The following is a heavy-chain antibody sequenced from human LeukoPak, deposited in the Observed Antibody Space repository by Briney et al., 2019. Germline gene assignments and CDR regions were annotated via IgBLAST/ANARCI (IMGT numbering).Heavy chain of an antibody. CDR3: ARGLTSYYDSSGYW. CDR1: GFTFSSYG. Sequence: GGSLRLSCAASGFTFSSYGMNWVRQAPGKGLEWISYISGLGTTIYYADSVKGRFAISRDNAKNSLYLQMNSLRAEDTAVYYCARGLTSYYDSSGYWGGQGTLVTVSS. CDR2: ISGLGTTI. D-gene: IGHD3-22*01. V-gene: IGHV3-48*04. J-gene: IGHJ4*02.